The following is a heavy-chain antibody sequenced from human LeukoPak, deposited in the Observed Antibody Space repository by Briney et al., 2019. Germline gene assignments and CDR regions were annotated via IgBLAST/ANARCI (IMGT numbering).Heavy chain of an antibody. V-gene: IGHV6-1*01. CDR2: TYYRSKWYN. J-gene: IGHJ6*04. D-gene: IGHD6-19*01. Sequence: SQTLSLTCAISGDSVSSNSAAWNWIRQSPSRGLEWLGRTYYRSKWYNDYAVSVKSRITINPDTSKNQFSLQLNSVTPEDTAVYYCARGKRIAVAGHYYYYGMDVWGKGPTVTVSS. CDR3: ARGKRIAVAGHYYYYGMDV. CDR1: GDSVSSNSAA.